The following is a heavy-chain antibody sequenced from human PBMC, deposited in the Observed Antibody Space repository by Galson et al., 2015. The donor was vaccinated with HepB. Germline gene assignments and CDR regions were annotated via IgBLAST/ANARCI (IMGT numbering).Heavy chain of an antibody. V-gene: IGHV1-3*01. CDR2: INAGNGNT. CDR3: ARGAGDFWSGYYRPDGNYYYYGMDV. D-gene: IGHD3-3*01. Sequence: SVKVSCKASGGTFSSYAMHWVRQAPGQRLEWMGWINAGNGNTKYSQKFQGRVTITRDTSASTAYMELSSLRSEDTAVYYCARGAGDFWSGYYRPDGNYYYYGMDVWAQGTTVTVSS. J-gene: IGHJ6*02. CDR1: GGTFSSYA.